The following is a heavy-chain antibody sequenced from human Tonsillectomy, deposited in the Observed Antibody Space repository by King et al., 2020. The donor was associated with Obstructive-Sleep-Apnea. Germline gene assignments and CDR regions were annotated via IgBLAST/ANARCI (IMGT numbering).Heavy chain of an antibody. CDR3: ARVGERTYYYGARGAFDI. CDR1: GFTFDDYA. Sequence: VQLVESGGGVVRPGGSLRLSCAASGFTFDDYAMSWVRQAPGKGLEWVSGVNWNGGSTGYADSVKGRFTISRDNAKNSLYLQMNSLRAEDTALYHCARVGERTYYYGARGAFDIWGQGTMVTVSS. CDR2: VNWNGGST. J-gene: IGHJ3*02. V-gene: IGHV3-20*01. D-gene: IGHD3-10*01.